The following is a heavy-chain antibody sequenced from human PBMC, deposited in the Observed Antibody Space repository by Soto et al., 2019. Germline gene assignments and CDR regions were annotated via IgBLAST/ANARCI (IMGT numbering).Heavy chain of an antibody. CDR2: ISSGSNYI. Sequence: EVQLVESGGGLVKPGGSLRLSCAASGFTFSTYTMNWVGQAPGKGLGGVSAISSGSNYIDYAEEVKGRFTNCRDNAKNALYLQMTGLRAEGPALYYCARDCGKLNRWGQGALVTVSS. CDR3: ARDCGKLNR. J-gene: IGHJ5*02. CDR1: GFTFSTYT. V-gene: IGHV3-21*01. D-gene: IGHD2-15*01.